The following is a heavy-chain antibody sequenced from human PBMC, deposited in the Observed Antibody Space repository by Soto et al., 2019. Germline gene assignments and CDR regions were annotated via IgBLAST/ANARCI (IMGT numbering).Heavy chain of an antibody. CDR2: ISYDGSNK. V-gene: IGHV3-30-3*01. Sequence: PGGSLRLSCAASGFTFSSYAMHWVRQAPGKGLEWVAVISYDGSNKYYADSVKGRFTISRDNSKNTLYLQMNSLRAEDTAVYYCARDLRPLITMIVVALDFDYWGQGTLVTVSS. J-gene: IGHJ4*02. CDR3: ARDLRPLITMIVVALDFDY. CDR1: GFTFSSYA. D-gene: IGHD3-22*01.